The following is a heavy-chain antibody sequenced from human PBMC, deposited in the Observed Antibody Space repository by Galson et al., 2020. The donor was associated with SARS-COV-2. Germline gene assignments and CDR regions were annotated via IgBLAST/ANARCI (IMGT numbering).Heavy chain of an antibody. CDR3: AKFRDFFDFRSGYYSMDI. Sequence: GGSLRLSCVASGFNFNNFDMHWVRQAPDKGQEWVAHIPYQGSTKYYVDSVKGRVTVSKDNSKNTLYLLINSLRVEDTAVYYCAKFRDFFDFRSGYYSMDIWGQGTTVIVSS. CDR1: GFNFNNFD. CDR2: IPYQGSTK. J-gene: IGHJ6*02. D-gene: IGHD3-3*01. V-gene: IGHV3-30*18.